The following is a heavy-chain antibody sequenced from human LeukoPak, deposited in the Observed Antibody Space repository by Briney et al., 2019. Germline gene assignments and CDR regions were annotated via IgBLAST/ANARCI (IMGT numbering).Heavy chain of an antibody. Sequence: GGSLRLSCAASGFSFSDYEMNWVRQAPGKGLEWISYITASSTTIYYADSVKGRFTISRDNAKNSLYLQMNGLRGEDTAVIYCAKGPGARGFFNWFDPWGQGTLVTVSS. CDR2: ITASSTTI. J-gene: IGHJ5*02. CDR3: AKGPGARGFFNWFDP. V-gene: IGHV3-48*03. D-gene: IGHD5-12*01. CDR1: GFSFSDYE.